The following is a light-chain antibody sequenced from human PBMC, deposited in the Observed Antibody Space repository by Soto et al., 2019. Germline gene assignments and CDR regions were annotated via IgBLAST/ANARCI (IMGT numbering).Light chain of an antibody. J-gene: IGKJ1*01. CDR1: QSVSSSY. Sequence: EIVLTQSPGTLSLSPGERATLSCRASQSVSSSYLAWYQQKPGQAPRLLIYGASSRATGIPDRFSGSGSGTDFTLTISRLEPEDFAVYYCQQYGSSRTWTFGQGPKVDIK. CDR2: GAS. CDR3: QQYGSSRTWT. V-gene: IGKV3-20*01.